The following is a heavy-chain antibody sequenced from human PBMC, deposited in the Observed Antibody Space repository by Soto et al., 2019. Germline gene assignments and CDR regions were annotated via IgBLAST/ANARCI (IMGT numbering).Heavy chain of an antibody. D-gene: IGHD3-22*01. J-gene: IGHJ4*02. CDR2: ISYDGSNK. CDR3: AKKNRGYYYDSSSIDY. V-gene: IGHV3-30*18. Sequence: GGSLRLSCAASGFVFSDYGMHWVRQAPGEGLEWVAVISYDGSNKYYADSVKGRFTISRDNSKNTLYLQMNSLRAEDTAVYYCAKKNRGYYYDSSSIDYWGQGTLVTVSS. CDR1: GFVFSDYG.